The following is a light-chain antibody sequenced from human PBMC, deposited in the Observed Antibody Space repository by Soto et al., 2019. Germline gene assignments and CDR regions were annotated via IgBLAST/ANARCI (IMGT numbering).Light chain of an antibody. Sequence: EIVMTQSPATLSVSPGERVTLSCRASQSVTSYLAWYQQKPGQAPRPLIHGASTRVTGIPARFSGSGSGTEFTLTISSLQSEDFAVYYCQQYNNWPSTFGQGTKLEIK. CDR3: QQYNNWPST. CDR1: QSVTSY. J-gene: IGKJ2*01. CDR2: GAS. V-gene: IGKV3-15*01.